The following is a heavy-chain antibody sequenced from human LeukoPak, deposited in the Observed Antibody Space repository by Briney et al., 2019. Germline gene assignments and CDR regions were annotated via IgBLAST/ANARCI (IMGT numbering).Heavy chain of an antibody. J-gene: IGHJ3*02. D-gene: IGHD3-22*01. CDR3: ARGDNSAFDI. CDR2: IKQGESER. V-gene: IGHV3-7*04. Sequence: GGSLGPSCAASGFTFRSYRMNWVRQAPGKGLEWVASIKQGESERYYVDSVNGRFTISRDNAKNSLYLQMNSLRAEDTAVYYCARGDNSAFDIWGQGTMVTVSS. CDR1: GFTFRSYR.